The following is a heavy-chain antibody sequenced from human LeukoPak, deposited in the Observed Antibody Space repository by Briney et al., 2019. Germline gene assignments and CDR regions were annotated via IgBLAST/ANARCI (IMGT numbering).Heavy chain of an antibody. D-gene: IGHD4-11*01. CDR2: IYTSGST. CDR3: ARSYSTSRRWFDP. J-gene: IGHJ5*02. CDR1: GGSISSGSYY. Sequence: SQTLSLTCTVSGGSISSGSYYWSWIRQPAGKGLEWIGRIYTSGSTNYNPFLKSRVTISVDTSKNQFSLKLSSVTAADTAVYYCARSYSTSRRWFDPWGQGTLVTVSS. V-gene: IGHV4-61*02.